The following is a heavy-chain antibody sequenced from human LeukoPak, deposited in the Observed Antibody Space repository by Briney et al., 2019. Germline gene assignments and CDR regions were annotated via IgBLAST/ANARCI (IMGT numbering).Heavy chain of an antibody. Sequence: SEALCLTCAVYGGSFSGYYWSWIRPPPGKGLEWIGEIIHSGSTNYNPSLKSRVPISVDTYKNQFSLKLSSVTAADTAVYYCAETGWSGDYFDYWGQGTLVTVSS. CDR2: IIHSGST. CDR3: AETGWSGDYFDY. D-gene: IGHD3-10*01. J-gene: IGHJ4*02. CDR1: GGSFSGYY. V-gene: IGHV4-34*12.